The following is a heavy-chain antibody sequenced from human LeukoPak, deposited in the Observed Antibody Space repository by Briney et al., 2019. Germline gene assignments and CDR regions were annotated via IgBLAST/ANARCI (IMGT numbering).Heavy chain of an antibody. CDR3: VRGGIAAAPCDY. Sequence: SVKVSCKASGGTFSSYAISWVRQAPGQGLEWMGRIIPIFGTANYAQKFQGRVTITADKSTSTAYMELSSLRSEDTAVYYCVRGGIAAAPCDYWGQGTLVTVSS. CDR2: IIPIFGTA. J-gene: IGHJ4*02. CDR1: GGTFSSYA. D-gene: IGHD6-13*01. V-gene: IGHV1-69*06.